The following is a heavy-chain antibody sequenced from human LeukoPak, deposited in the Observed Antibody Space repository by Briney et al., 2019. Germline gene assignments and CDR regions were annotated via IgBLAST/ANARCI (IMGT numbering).Heavy chain of an antibody. CDR1: GGSISSGGYS. J-gene: IGHJ3*02. Sequence: PSETLSLTCAVSGGSISSGGYSWSWIRQPPGKGLEWIGYIYHSGSTNYNPSLKSRVTISVDTSKNQFSLKLSSVTAADTAVYYCARVCSSSWYSRRYDAFDIWGQGTMVTVSS. CDR3: ARVCSSSWYSRRYDAFDI. D-gene: IGHD6-13*01. CDR2: IYHSGST. V-gene: IGHV4-30-2*01.